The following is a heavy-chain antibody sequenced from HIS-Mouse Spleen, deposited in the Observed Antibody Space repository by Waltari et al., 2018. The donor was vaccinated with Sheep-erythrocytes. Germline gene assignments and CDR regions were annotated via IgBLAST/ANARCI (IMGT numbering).Heavy chain of an antibody. CDR2: IKQDGSGK. J-gene: IGHJ3*02. CDR1: AFTFSSYW. V-gene: IGHV3-7*01. D-gene: IGHD1-7*01. Sequence: EVQLVESGVGLVQPGGSLRLPCAASAFTFSSYWMSWVRQAPGKGLEWVAKIKQDGSGKYYVDSVKGRFTISRDNAKNSLYLQMNSLRAEDTAVYYCARAVAGTPDAFDIWGQGTMVTVSS. CDR3: ARAVAGTPDAFDI.